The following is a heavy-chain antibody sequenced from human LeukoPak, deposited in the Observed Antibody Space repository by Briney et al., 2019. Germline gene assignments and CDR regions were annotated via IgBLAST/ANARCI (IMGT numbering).Heavy chain of an antibody. CDR1: GDSVSRSDSY. Sequence: SETLSLTCTIFGDSVSRSDSYWDWIRQPPGKGLEWIGTIYYSGRTYYSPSLKRRVTLSVDMSNNQFSLTLSSVTAADTALYFCARRRYYDSSGYLEWGQGTLVTVSS. CDR2: IYYSGRT. J-gene: IGHJ1*01. CDR3: ARRRYYDSSGYLE. V-gene: IGHV4-39*01. D-gene: IGHD3-22*01.